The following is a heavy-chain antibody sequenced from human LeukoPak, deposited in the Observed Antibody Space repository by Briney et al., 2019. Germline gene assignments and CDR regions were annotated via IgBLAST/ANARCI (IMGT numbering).Heavy chain of an antibody. CDR3: ATYDFWSGYGVGY. Sequence: GGSLRLSCAASGFTLSSYALSWVRQAPGKGLEWVSAISDSGGSTYYADSVKGRFTISRDNSKNTLYLQMNSLRAEDTAVYYCATYDFWSGYGVGYWGQGTLVTVSS. CDR1: GFTLSSYA. V-gene: IGHV3-23*01. CDR2: ISDSGGST. J-gene: IGHJ4*02. D-gene: IGHD3-3*01.